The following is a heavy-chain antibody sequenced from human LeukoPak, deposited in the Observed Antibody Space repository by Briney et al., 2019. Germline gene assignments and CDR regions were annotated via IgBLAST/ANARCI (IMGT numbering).Heavy chain of an antibody. CDR2: IYYGGST. Sequence: SETLSLTCTVSGGSISSGGYYWSWIRQHPGKGLEWIGYIYYGGSTYYNPSLKSRVTISVDTSKNQFSLKLSSVTAADTAVYYCARSIAAAGNAFDIWGQGTMVTVSS. CDR3: ARSIAAAGNAFDI. V-gene: IGHV4-31*03. D-gene: IGHD6-13*01. J-gene: IGHJ3*02. CDR1: GGSISSGGYY.